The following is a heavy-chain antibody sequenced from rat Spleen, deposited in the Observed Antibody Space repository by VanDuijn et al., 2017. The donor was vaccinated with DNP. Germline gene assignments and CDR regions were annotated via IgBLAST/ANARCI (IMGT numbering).Heavy chain of an antibody. V-gene: IGHV2S12*01. J-gene: IGHJ4*01. CDR1: GFSLTSYG. Sequence: QVQLKESGPGLVQPSQTLSLTCAVSGFSLTSYGVSWVRQPPGKGLEWIAGISRGGSTYYNSALKSRLSISRDTSKSQVFLKMNSLQTEDTAIYFSARTVATFYAMDAWGQGTSVTVSS. D-gene: IGHD1-3*01. CDR3: ARTVATFYAMDA. CDR2: ISRGGST.